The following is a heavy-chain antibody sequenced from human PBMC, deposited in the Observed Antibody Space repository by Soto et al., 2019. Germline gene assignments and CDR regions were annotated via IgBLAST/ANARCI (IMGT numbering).Heavy chain of an antibody. J-gene: IGHJ6*03. CDR1: GFTFSSYG. D-gene: IGHD6-19*01. CDR3: AKIGAPRIPNSSANGDYYYYMDV. V-gene: IGHV3-30*18. CDR2: ISYDGSNK. Sequence: ESGGGVVQPGRSLRLSCAASGFTFSSYGMHWVRQAPGKGLEWVAVISYDGSNKYYADSVKGRFTISRDNSKNTLYLQMNSLRAEDTAVYYCAKIGAPRIPNSSANGDYYYYMDVWGKGTTVTVSS.